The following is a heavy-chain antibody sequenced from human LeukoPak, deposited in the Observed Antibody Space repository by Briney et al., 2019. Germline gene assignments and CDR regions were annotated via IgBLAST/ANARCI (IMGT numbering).Heavy chain of an antibody. CDR1: GYTFTSYG. D-gene: IGHD1-26*01. CDR2: ISAYNGNT. CDR3: ARAPGLVGAFEAFDI. Sequence: PRASVKVSCKASGYTFTSYGISWVRQAPGQGLEWMGWISAYNGNTNYAQKLQGRVTMTTDTSTSTAYMELRSLRSDDTAVYYCARAPGLVGAFEAFDIWGQGTMVTVSS. J-gene: IGHJ3*02. V-gene: IGHV1-18*01.